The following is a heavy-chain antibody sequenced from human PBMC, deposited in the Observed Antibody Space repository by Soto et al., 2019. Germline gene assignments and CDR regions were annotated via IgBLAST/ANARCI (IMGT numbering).Heavy chain of an antibody. J-gene: IGHJ4*02. CDR3: ATESVAYCGGDCPPLFDY. CDR1: GYTPTELS. D-gene: IGHD2-21*01. Sequence: GASVKVSCKVSGYTPTELSMHWVRQAPGKRLEWMGGFDPEDGETIYAQKFQGRVTMTEDTSTDTAYMELSSLRSEDTAVYYCATESVAYCGGDCPPLFDYWGQGTLVTVSS. CDR2: FDPEDGET. V-gene: IGHV1-24*01.